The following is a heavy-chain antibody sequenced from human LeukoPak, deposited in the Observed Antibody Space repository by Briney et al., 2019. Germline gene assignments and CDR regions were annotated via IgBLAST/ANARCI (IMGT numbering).Heavy chain of an antibody. CDR1: GFTFSSYW. CDR2: ISSSGSTI. J-gene: IGHJ3*02. D-gene: IGHD4-17*01. CDR3: AERSTVTDAFDI. V-gene: IGHV3-48*04. Sequence: PGGSLRLSCAASGFTFSSYWMNWVRQAPGKGLEWVSYISSSGSTIYYADSVKGRFTISRDNAKNSLYLQMNSLRAEDTAVYYCAERSTVTDAFDIWGQGTMVTVSS.